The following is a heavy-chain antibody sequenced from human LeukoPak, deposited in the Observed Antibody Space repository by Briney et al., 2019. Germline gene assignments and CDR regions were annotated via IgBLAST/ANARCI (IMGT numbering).Heavy chain of an antibody. D-gene: IGHD3-22*01. Sequence: PSQTLSLTCTVSGGSISSGGSYWSRIRQHPGKGLEWIGYIYYSGSTYYNPSLKSRVTISVDMSKNQFSLKLSSVTAADTAIYYCVRSISYYYDSSGETAAFDIWGQGTMVTVSS. CDR1: GGSISSGGSY. CDR2: IYYSGST. CDR3: VRSISYYYDSSGETAAFDI. V-gene: IGHV4-31*03. J-gene: IGHJ3*02.